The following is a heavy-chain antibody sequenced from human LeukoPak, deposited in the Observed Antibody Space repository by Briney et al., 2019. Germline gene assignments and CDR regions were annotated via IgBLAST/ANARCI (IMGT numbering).Heavy chain of an antibody. CDR2: INPSGGST. V-gene: IGHV1-46*01. CDR3: ASGQQGHRFDY. Sequence: ASVKVSCKASGYIFTSYYMHWVRQAPGQGLEWMGIINPSGGSTSYAQKFQGRVTMTRDMSTSTVYMELSSLRSEDTAVYYCASGQQGHRFDYWGQGTLVTVSS. J-gene: IGHJ4*02. D-gene: IGHD6-19*01. CDR1: GYIFTSYY.